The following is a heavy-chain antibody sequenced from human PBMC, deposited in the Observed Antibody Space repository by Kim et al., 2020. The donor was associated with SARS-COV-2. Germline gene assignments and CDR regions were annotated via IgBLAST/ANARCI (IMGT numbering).Heavy chain of an antibody. CDR2: ISYDGSNK. V-gene: IGHV3-30*18. J-gene: IGHJ4*02. Sequence: GGSLRLSCAASGFTFSSYGMHWVRQAPGKGLEWVAVISYDGSNKYYADSVKGRFTISRDNSKNTLYLQMNSLRAEDTAVYYCAKDSCGGSCYSSFDYWGQGTLVTVSS. CDR1: GFTFSSYG. D-gene: IGHD2-15*01. CDR3: AKDSCGGSCYSSFDY.